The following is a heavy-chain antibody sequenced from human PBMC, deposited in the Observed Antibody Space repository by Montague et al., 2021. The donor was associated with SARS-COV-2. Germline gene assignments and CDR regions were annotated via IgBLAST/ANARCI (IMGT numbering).Heavy chain of an antibody. D-gene: IGHD3-22*01. CDR3: ARDKYYYDSSGYYPLVYFDY. Sequence: PALVKPTQTLTLTCTFSGFSLSTSGMCVSWIRQPPGKALEWLARIDWDDDKYYSTSLKTRLTISKDTSKNQVVLTMTNTDPVDTATYYCARDKYYYDSSGYYPLVYFDYWGQGTLVTVSS. CDR1: GFSLSTSGMC. CDR2: IDWDDDK. V-gene: IGHV2-70*11. J-gene: IGHJ4*02.